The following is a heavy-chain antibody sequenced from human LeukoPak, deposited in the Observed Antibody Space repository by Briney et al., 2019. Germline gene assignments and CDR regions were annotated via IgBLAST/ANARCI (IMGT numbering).Heavy chain of an antibody. Sequence: PGGSLRLSCTASGFTFADYAMSWFRQAPGKGLEWVGFIRSKSNGGTTHYAASVEGRFIISRDDSNSIAYLQMNSLKTEDTAVYYCVRDHRYAGHESVYWGQGTLVTVSS. CDR3: VRDHRYAGHESVY. J-gene: IGHJ4*02. CDR2: IRSKSNGGTT. D-gene: IGHD5-12*01. V-gene: IGHV3-49*03. CDR1: GFTFADYA.